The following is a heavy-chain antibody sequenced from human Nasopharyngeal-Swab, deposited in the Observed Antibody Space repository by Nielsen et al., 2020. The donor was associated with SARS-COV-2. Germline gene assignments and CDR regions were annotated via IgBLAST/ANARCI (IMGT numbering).Heavy chain of an antibody. CDR3: ARGLSSGWPWPLDY. CDR1: GGSIRSDY. Sequence: SETLSLTCTVSGGSIRSDYWSWIRQPPGKGLEWIGYIYYRGTTNYNPSLKSRVTISVDTSKNQFSLKLSSVTAADTAVYYCARGLSSGWPWPLDYWGQGTLVTVSS. V-gene: IGHV4-59*13. D-gene: IGHD6-19*01. CDR2: IYYRGTT. J-gene: IGHJ4*02.